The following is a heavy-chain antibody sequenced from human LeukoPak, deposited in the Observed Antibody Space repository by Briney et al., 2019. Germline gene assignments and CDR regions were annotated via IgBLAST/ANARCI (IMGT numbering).Heavy chain of an antibody. J-gene: IGHJ4*02. D-gene: IGHD2-21*02. Sequence: GGSLRLSCAASGFTFSSYGMHWVRQAPGKGLEWVAFIRYDGSNKYYADSVKGRFTISRENSKNTLYLQMNSLRAEDTAVYYCAKDRRIVVVTAIPTFDYWGQGTLVTVSS. V-gene: IGHV3-30*02. CDR3: AKDRRIVVVTAIPTFDY. CDR2: IRYDGSNK. CDR1: GFTFSSYG.